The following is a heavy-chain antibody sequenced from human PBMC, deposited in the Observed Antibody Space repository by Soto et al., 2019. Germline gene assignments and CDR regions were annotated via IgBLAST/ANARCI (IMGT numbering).Heavy chain of an antibody. J-gene: IGHJ4*02. Sequence: SETLSLTCTVSGGSISDYYWSWIRQPPGKGLEWIGYIHYSGSTNYNPSLKSRVTISVDTSKNQFSLKLSSVTAADTAVYYCTAHSSLSLGNWGQGTLVTVSS. CDR2: IHYSGST. CDR1: GGSISDYY. D-gene: IGHD6-6*01. V-gene: IGHV4-59*01. CDR3: TAHSSLSLGN.